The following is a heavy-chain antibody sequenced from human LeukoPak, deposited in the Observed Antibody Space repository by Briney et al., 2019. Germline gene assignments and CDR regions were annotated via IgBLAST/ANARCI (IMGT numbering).Heavy chain of an antibody. CDR1: RLTFYDQA. CDR3: ASQTKYYSGSAGSYWGAFDL. V-gene: IGHV3-43*02. J-gene: IGHJ3*01. Sequence: GGSLRLSCAASRLTFYDQAMHWVRQAPGKGLEWVSLIGNDGSTYYSDSVWGRFTISGDISKNSLYLEMSSLRAEDTALYHCASQTKYYSGSAGSYWGAFDLWGQGTMVTVSS. CDR2: IGNDGST. D-gene: IGHD3-10*01.